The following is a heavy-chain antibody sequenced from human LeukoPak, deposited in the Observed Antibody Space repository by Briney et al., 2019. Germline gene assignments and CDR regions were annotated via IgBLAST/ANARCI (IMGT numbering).Heavy chain of an antibody. CDR3: AKILYYDFWSGYSYYYYMDV. D-gene: IGHD3-3*01. Sequence: GGSLRLSCAASGFTFSSYAMNWVRQAPGKGLEWVSVISGSGGSTYYADSVKGRFTISRDNSKNTLYLQMNSLRAEDTAVYYCAKILYYDFWSGYSYYYYMDVWGKGTTVTVSS. CDR2: ISGSGGST. V-gene: IGHV3-23*01. J-gene: IGHJ6*03. CDR1: GFTFSSYA.